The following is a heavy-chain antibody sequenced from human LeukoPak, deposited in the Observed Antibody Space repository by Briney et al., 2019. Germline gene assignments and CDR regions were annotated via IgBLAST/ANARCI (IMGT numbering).Heavy chain of an antibody. CDR2: ISYDGSNK. CDR3: AIGYDYVWGSYRLDY. V-gene: IGHV3-30-3*01. D-gene: IGHD3-16*01. J-gene: IGHJ4*02. Sequence: GGSLRLSCAASGFTFSSYAMHWVRQAPGKGLEWVAVISYDGSNKFYADSVKGRFTISRDNSKNTLYLQMNSLRAEDTAVYYCAIGYDYVWGSYRLDYWGQGTLVTVSS. CDR1: GFTFSSYA.